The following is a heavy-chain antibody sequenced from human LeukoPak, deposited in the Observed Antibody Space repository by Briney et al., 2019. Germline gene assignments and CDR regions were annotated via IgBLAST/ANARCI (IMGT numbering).Heavy chain of an antibody. J-gene: IGHJ4*02. Sequence: PSETLSLTCSVSGDSVSSTSYYWGWIRQSPGKGLEWIASNLYGVTSYYNPSFMSRITISVDTSNNQLSLRLTSVTAADTAVYYCARLRDARWLLEYWGQGTLVTVSS. V-gene: IGHV4-39*01. D-gene: IGHD5-12*01. CDR3: ARLRDARWLLEY. CDR1: GDSVSSTSYY. CDR2: NLYGVTS.